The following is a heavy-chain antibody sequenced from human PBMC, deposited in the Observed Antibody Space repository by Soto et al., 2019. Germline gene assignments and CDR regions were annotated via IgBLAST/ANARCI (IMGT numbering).Heavy chain of an antibody. CDR3: ARVRYSGSWESYYYYSGMDV. D-gene: IGHD6-13*01. Sequence: PGGSLRLSCAASGFTVSSNYMSWVRQAPGKGLEWVSVIYSGGSTYYADSVKGRFTISRDNSKNTLYLQMNSLRAEDTAVYYCARVRYSGSWESYYYYSGMDVWGQGTTVTVSS. CDR1: GFTVSSNY. J-gene: IGHJ6*02. V-gene: IGHV3-53*01. CDR2: IYSGGST.